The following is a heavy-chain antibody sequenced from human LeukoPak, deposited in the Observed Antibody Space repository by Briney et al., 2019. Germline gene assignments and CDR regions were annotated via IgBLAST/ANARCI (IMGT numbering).Heavy chain of an antibody. Sequence: GGSLRLSCAASGFTVSSNYMSWIRQAPGKGLEWVGFIRSKAYGETADYAASVKGRFTISRDDSKAIAYLQMNSLKTEDTAVYHCTRDRGAYNLYDYWGQGTLVTVSS. CDR2: IRSKAYGETA. V-gene: IGHV3-49*03. D-gene: IGHD1-1*01. CDR3: TRDRGAYNLYDY. J-gene: IGHJ4*02. CDR1: GFTVSSNY.